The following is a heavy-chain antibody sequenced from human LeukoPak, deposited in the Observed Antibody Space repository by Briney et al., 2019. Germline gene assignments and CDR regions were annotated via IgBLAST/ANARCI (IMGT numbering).Heavy chain of an antibody. J-gene: IGHJ3*02. CDR2: ISSSGSTI. Sequence: GGSLRLSCAASGFTFSDYYMSWIRQAPGKGLAWVSYISSSGSTIYYADSVKGRFTISRDNAKNSLYLQMNSLRAEDTAVYYCANGRYSYGYKNAFDIWGQGTMVTVSS. CDR1: GFTFSDYY. CDR3: ANGRYSYGYKNAFDI. V-gene: IGHV3-11*04. D-gene: IGHD5-18*01.